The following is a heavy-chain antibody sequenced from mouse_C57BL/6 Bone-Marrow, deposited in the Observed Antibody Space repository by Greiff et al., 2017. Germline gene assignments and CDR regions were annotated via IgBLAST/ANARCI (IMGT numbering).Heavy chain of an antibody. D-gene: IGHD1-1*01. CDR2: IDPENGDT. CDR3: TTRGYYGSSSLYWYFDV. Sequence: EVQLQQSGAELVRPGASVKMSCTASGYNIKDDYMHWVKQRPEQGLEWIGWIDPENGDTEYASKFKGKATITADTSSNTAYLQLSSLTSEDTAVYYCTTRGYYGSSSLYWYFDVWGTGTTVTVSS. J-gene: IGHJ1*03. V-gene: IGHV14-4*01. CDR1: GYNIKDDY.